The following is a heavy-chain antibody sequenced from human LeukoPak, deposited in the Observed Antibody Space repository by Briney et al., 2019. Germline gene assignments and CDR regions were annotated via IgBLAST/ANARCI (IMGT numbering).Heavy chain of an antibody. J-gene: IGHJ3*02. CDR3: ARASRYSSSWYGSNAFDI. D-gene: IGHD6-13*01. CDR2: IIPIFGTA. V-gene: IGHV1-69*01. Sequence: SVKVSCKASGGTFSSYAISWVRQAPGQGLEWMGGIIPIFGTANYAQKFQGRVTITADESTSTAYMELSSLRSEDTAVYYCARASRYSSSWYGSNAFDIWAKGQWSPSLQ. CDR1: GGTFSSYA.